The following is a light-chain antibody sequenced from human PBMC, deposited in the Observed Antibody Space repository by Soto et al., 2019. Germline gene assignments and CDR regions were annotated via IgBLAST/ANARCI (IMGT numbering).Light chain of an antibody. CDR2: SNN. Sequence: QSVLTQPPSASGTPGQTVTISCSGSSSNIGSNYVYWYQQLPGTAPKLLIYSNNQRPSGVPDRFSGSKSGTSASLAISGLRSEDEADYYCAAWDDSLSGFYVFGTGTKLTVL. J-gene: IGLJ1*01. V-gene: IGLV1-47*02. CDR3: AAWDDSLSGFYV. CDR1: SSNIGSNY.